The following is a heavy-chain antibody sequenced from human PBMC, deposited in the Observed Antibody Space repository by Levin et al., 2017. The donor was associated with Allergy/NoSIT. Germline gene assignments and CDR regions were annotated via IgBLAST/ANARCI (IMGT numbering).Heavy chain of an antibody. CDR1: GYSVSSGYH. CDR3: ARARLGAPDRNYFDY. J-gene: IGHJ4*02. D-gene: IGHD7-27*01. CDR2: IYHSGST. V-gene: IGHV4-38-2*01. Sequence: SQTLSLTCAVSGYSVSSGYHWGWIRQPPGKGLEWIGGIYHSGSTYYNPSLKSRVTMSVDTSKNQFSLKLSSVTAADTAVYYCARARLGAPDRNYFDYWGQGTLVTVSS.